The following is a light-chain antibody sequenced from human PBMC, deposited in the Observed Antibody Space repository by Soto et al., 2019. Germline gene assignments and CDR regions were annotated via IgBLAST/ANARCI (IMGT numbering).Light chain of an antibody. CDR2: AAS. V-gene: IGKV1-39*01. J-gene: IGKJ2*01. Sequence: DIQMTQSPSSLSASVGNRVTITCRASQSISRNLNWYQQKPGKAPKLLIYAASTLQSGVPPRFSGSGSGTGFTLTIRSLQPEDFATYYCQQSYNTPYTFGQGTKVEIK. CDR1: QSISRN. CDR3: QQSYNTPYT.